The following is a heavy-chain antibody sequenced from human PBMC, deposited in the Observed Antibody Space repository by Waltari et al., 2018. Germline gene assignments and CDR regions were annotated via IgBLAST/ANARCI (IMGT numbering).Heavy chain of an antibody. Sequence: QVQLVQSGAEVKKPGSSVKVSCKASGGTFSNYVISWVRQAPGQGLGWMGVIIPIFGTPNYAQKVQGGVTIIADESTSTVYMELSSLRSEDTAVYYCARSYYYDRIGDYPSLGAFDYWGQGTLVTVSS. D-gene: IGHD3-22*01. CDR2: IIPIFGTP. CDR3: ARSYYYDRIGDYPSLGAFDY. V-gene: IGHV1-69*12. CDR1: GGTFSNYV. J-gene: IGHJ4*02.